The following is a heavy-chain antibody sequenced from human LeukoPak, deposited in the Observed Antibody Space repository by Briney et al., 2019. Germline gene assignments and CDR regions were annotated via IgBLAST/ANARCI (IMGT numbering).Heavy chain of an antibody. CDR2: INVYNGNT. CDR1: GSSFTNYG. Sequence: ASVKASCKASGSSFTNYGFNWVRQAPGHGLEWRGWINVYNGNTKNAQKFQNRLTMTTDTSTSTAYMDLRSLRTDDADVYYCSRDLRFLPTVGSRAFGYWGQGTLVTVSS. V-gene: IGHV1-18*01. J-gene: IGHJ4*02. D-gene: IGHD2-2*03. CDR3: SRDLRFLPTVGSRAFGY.